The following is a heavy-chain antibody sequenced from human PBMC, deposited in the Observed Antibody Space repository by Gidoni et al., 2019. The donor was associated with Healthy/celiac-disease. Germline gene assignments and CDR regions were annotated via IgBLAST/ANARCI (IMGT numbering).Heavy chain of an antibody. CDR3: ARDPWIQQGGFDY. D-gene: IGHD5-18*01. V-gene: IGHV3-30-3*01. CDR1: GFPFSSYA. CDR2: ISYDGSNK. Sequence: SRGGVVQPGRSLSLSCAASGFPFSSYAMHWVRQAPGKGLEWVAVISYDGSNKYYADSVKGRFTISRDNSKNTLYLQMNSLRAEDTAVYYCARDPWIQQGGFDYWGQGTLVTVSS. J-gene: IGHJ4*02.